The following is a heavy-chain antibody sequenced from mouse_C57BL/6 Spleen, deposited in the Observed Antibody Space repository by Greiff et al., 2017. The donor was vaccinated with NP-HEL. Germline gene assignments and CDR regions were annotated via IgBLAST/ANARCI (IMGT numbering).Heavy chain of an antibody. Sequence: EVQLVESGGGLVKPGGSLKLSCAASGFTFSSYAMSWVRQTPEKRLEWVATISDGGSNTYYPDNVKGRFTISRDNAKNNLYLQMSHLKSEDTAMYYCARGDSSGPAWFAYWGQGTLVTVSA. J-gene: IGHJ3*01. V-gene: IGHV5-4*01. CDR1: GFTFSSYA. CDR2: ISDGGSNT. CDR3: ARGDSSGPAWFAY. D-gene: IGHD3-2*02.